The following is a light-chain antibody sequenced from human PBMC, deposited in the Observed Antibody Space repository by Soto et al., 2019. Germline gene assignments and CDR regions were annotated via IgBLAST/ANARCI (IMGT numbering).Light chain of an antibody. CDR3: SSYTSSDTYV. CDR2: EVS. J-gene: IGLJ1*01. CDR1: SSDIGGYNY. V-gene: IGLV2-14*01. Sequence: QSALTQPASVSGPPGQSITISCTGTSSDIGGYNYVSWYQHHPGKAPKLIIYEVSNRPSGDSNRFSASKSGNTASLTISGLQADDEADYYCSSYTSSDTYVLGTGTKVTVL.